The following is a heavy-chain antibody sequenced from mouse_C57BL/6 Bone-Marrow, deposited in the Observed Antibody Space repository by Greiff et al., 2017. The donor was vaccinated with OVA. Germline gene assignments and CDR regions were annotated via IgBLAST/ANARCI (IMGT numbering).Heavy chain of an antibody. CDR3: ARASYYYVYYCDY. D-gene: IGHD1-1*01. V-gene: IGHV5-4*03. Sequence: EVMLVESGGGLVKPGGSLKLSCAASGFTFSSYAMSWVRQTPEKRLEWVATISDGGSYTYYPDNVKGRFTISRDNAKNNLYLQMSHLKSEDTAMYYCARASYYYVYYCDYWGQGTTLTVSS. CDR1: GFTFSSYA. J-gene: IGHJ2*01. CDR2: ISDGGSYT.